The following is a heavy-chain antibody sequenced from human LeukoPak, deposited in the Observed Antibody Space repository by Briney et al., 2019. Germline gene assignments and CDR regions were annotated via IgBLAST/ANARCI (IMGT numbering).Heavy chain of an antibody. CDR3: AKNGDRGAYCSGGSCYPYYYYYIDV. V-gene: IGHV3-23*01. Sequence: GGSLTLSCAASGFTFSSYGMSWVRQAPGKGLEWVSASSGSGGSTYYADSVKGRFTISRDNSKNTLYLQTNSLRAEDTAIYYCAKNGDRGAYCSGGSCYPYYYYYIDVWGKGTTVTISS. CDR2: SSGSGGST. D-gene: IGHD2-15*01. J-gene: IGHJ6*03. CDR1: GFTFSSYG.